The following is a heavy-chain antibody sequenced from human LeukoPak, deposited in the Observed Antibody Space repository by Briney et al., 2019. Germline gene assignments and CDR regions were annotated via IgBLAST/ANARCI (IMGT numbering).Heavy chain of an antibody. D-gene: IGHD5-18*01. Sequence: GGSLRLSCAASGFIFSTYTMNWVRQAPGEGPEWVSSISSSSSYIYYADSVKGRFTISRDNAKNSLYLQMNSLSAEDTAVYYCARDAGSYGFGIDPWGQGTLVTVSS. CDR2: ISSSSSYI. V-gene: IGHV3-21*01. J-gene: IGHJ5*02. CDR1: GFIFSTYT. CDR3: ARDAGSYGFGIDP.